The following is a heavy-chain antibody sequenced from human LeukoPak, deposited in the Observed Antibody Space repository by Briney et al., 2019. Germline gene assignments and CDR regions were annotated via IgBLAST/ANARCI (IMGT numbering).Heavy chain of an antibody. J-gene: IGHJ2*01. CDR2: ISYDGSNK. CDR1: GFTFSSYG. V-gene: IGHV3-30*18. CDR3: AKDASSGSYIHWQNFHWYFDL. D-gene: IGHD3-10*01. Sequence: GGSLRLSCAASGFTFSSYGMHWVRQAPGKGLEWVAVISYDGSNKYYADSVKGRFTISRDNSKNTLYLQMNSLRAEDTAVYYCAKDASSGSYIHWQNFHWYFDLWGRGTLVTVSS.